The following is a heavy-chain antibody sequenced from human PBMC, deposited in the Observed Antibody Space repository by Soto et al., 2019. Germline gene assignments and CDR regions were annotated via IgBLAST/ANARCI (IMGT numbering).Heavy chain of an antibody. V-gene: IGHV4-38-2*01. CDR2: IYHSGST. J-gene: IGHJ4*02. CDR3: ARVSMIVVAEGNFDY. Sequence: PSETLSLTCAVSGYSISSGYYWGWIRQPPGKGLEWIGSIYHSGSTYYNPSLESRVTISVDTSKNQFSLKLSSVTAADTAVYYCARVSMIVVAEGNFDYWGQGTLVTVSS. D-gene: IGHD3-22*01. CDR1: GYSISSGYY.